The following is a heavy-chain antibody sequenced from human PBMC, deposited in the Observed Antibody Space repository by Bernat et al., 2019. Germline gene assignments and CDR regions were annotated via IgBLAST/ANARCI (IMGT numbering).Heavy chain of an antibody. Sequence: QVQVVESGGGLVKPGGSLRLSCVVSGFTFSDYHMSWIRQAPGKGLEWVSFISSSSSSTNYADSVKSRFTISRDNAKSSLFLQMNSLRAEDTAVYYCAREGPYGDSSFDYWGQGTLVTVSS. CDR2: ISSSSSST. J-gene: IGHJ4*02. CDR1: GFTFSDYH. D-gene: IGHD4-17*01. V-gene: IGHV3-11*06. CDR3: AREGPYGDSSFDY.